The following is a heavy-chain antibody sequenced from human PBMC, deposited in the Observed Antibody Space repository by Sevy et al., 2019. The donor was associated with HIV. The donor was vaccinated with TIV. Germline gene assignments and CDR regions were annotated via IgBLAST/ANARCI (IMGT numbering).Heavy chain of an antibody. CDR3: ATGGEGTLAWSY. CDR1: GYTFTDYR. D-gene: IGHD3-16*01. CDR2: INPNSGDT. V-gene: IGHV1-2*06. Sequence: ASVKVSCKASGYTFTDYRIHWVRQAPGQGPEWMGRINPNSGDTNYAQKFQGRVILTRDTSISTVYMELSRLKSDDTALYSCATGGEGTLAWSYWGQGTLVTVSS. J-gene: IGHJ4*02.